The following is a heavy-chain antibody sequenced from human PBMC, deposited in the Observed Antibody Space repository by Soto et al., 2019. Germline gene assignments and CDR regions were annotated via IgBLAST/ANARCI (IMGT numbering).Heavy chain of an antibody. CDR3: ARVRVIRGVIPSHFGL. V-gene: IGHV1-69*06. D-gene: IGHD3-10*01. Sequence: QAHLAQSGAEVKKPGSSVTVSCKASGGTFNSYGISWVRQAPGQGLDWMGVIIPLYGTVNYAQKFQGRVSITADKPTSTAYMVLNSLRSDDTAVHYCARVRVIRGVIPSHFGLWGQGTQVTVSS. CDR1: GGTFNSYG. J-gene: IGHJ4*02. CDR2: IIPLYGTV.